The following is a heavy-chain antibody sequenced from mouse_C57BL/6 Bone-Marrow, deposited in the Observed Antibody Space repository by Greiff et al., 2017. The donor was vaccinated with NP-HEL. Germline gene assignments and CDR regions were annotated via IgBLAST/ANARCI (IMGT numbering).Heavy chain of an antibody. CDR2: RRNKANDYTT. CDR1: GFTFSDFY. V-gene: IGHV7-1*01. CDR3: ARDGGYYAMDY. Sequence: EVQLVESGGGLVQSGRSLRLSCATSGFTFSDFYMEWVRQAPGKGLEWIAARRNKANDYTTEYSASVKGRFIVSRDTSQSILYLQMNALRAEDTAIYYCARDGGYYAMDYWGQGTSVTVSS. J-gene: IGHJ4*01.